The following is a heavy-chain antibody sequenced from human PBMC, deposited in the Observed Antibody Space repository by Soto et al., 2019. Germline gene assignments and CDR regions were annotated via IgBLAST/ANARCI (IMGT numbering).Heavy chain of an antibody. J-gene: IGHJ6*02. CDR3: ASQDGSGSSYGMDV. D-gene: IGHD3-10*01. Sequence: SETLSLTCAVYGGSFSGYYWSWIRQPPGKGLEWIGEINHSGSTNYNPSLKSRVTISVDTSKNQFSLKLSSVTAADTAVYYCASQDGSGSSYGMDVWGQGTTVTVSS. CDR1: GGSFSGYY. CDR2: INHSGST. V-gene: IGHV4-34*01.